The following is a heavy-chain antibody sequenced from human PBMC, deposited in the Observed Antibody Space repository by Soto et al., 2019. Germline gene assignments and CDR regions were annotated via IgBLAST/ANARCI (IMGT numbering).Heavy chain of an antibody. CDR3: ARLATAGGYCRSTSCYLKEGYFDY. Sequence: QVQLQESGPGLVKPSQTLSLTCTVSGDSIITDCNYWSWIRQHPGKGLEWIGYIYYSGSTYYNPSLKSRVTISVDTSKKQFSLKLSSVTAADTAVYYCARLATAGGYCRSTSCYLKEGYFDYWGQGTLVTVSS. CDR1: GDSIITDCNY. CDR2: IYYSGST. J-gene: IGHJ4*02. D-gene: IGHD2-2*01. V-gene: IGHV4-31*03.